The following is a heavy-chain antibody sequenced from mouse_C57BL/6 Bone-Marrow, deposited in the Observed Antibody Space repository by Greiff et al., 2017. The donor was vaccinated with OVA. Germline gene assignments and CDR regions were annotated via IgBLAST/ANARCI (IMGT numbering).Heavy chain of an antibody. CDR2: INPNNGGT. V-gene: IGHV1-18*01. D-gene: IGHD1-1*01. J-gene: IGHJ2*01. CDR3: ARGPYYYGSSPYYFDY. CDR1: GYTFTDYN. Sequence: VQLQQSGPELVKPGASVKIPCKASGYTFTDYNMDWVKQSHGKSLEWIGDINPNNGGTIYNQKFKGKATLTVDKSSSTAYMELRSLTSEDTAVYYGARGPYYYGSSPYYFDYWGKGTTLTVSS.